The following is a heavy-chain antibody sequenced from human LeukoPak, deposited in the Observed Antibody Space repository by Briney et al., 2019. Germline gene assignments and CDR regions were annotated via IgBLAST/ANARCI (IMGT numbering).Heavy chain of an antibody. J-gene: IGHJ4*02. CDR2: ISGGGGST. Sequence: GGSLRLSCAGSGFTFSSYAMSWVRQAPGKGLEWVSAISGGGGSTYYADSVKGRFTISRDNSKNTLDLEMNSLRAEDTAVYYCAKDVGGYYFTYWSGCFDHWGQGTLVTVSS. V-gene: IGHV3-23*01. CDR3: AKDVGGYYFTYWSGCFDH. CDR1: GFTFSSYA. D-gene: IGHD3-10*01.